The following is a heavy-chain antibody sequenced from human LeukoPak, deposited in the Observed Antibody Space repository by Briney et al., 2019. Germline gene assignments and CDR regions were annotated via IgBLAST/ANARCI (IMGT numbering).Heavy chain of an antibody. D-gene: IGHD3-22*01. V-gene: IGHV3-30*03. CDR3: ARATMDYYDSSGYTPLDY. J-gene: IGHJ4*02. CDR1: GFTFSSYG. Sequence: PGGSLRLSCAASGFTFSSYGMHWVRQAPGKGLEWVAVISYDGSNKYYADSVKGRFTISRDNSKNTLYLQMNSLRAEDTAVYYCARATMDYYDSSGYTPLDYWGQGTLVTVSS. CDR2: ISYDGSNK.